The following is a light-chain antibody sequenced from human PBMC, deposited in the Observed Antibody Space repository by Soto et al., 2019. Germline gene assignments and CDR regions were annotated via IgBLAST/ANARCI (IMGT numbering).Light chain of an antibody. CDR3: TSSAGGANPDL. V-gene: IGLV2-8*01. Sequence: QSALTQPPSASGSLGQSVTISCTGTSSDVGGYNYVSWHQQHPGKAPKVMIYEVTKRPPGVPDRFSGSKSGNTASLTVSGLQAEEEADYYNTSSAGGANPDLLGAGTQLTVL. J-gene: IGLJ2*01. CDR1: SSDVGGYNY. CDR2: EVT.